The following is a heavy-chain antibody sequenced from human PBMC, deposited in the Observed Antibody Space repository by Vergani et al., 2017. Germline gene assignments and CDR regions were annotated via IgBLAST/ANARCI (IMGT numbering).Heavy chain of an antibody. J-gene: IGHJ6*02. CDR3: ARDAITMVRGVIYYYYGMDV. CDR1: GYSFTSYW. V-gene: IGHV5-51*01. Sequence: EVQLVQSGAEVKKPGESLKISCKGSGYSFTSYWIGWVRQMPGKGLEWMGIIYPGDSDTRYSPSFQGQVTISADKSISTTYLQWSSLKASDTAMYYCARDAITMVRGVIYYYYGMDVWGQGTTVTVSS. CDR2: IYPGDSDT. D-gene: IGHD3-10*01.